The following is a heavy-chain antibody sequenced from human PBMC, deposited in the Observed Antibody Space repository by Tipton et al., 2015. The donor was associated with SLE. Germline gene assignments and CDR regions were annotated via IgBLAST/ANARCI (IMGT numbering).Heavy chain of an antibody. V-gene: IGHV3-30-3*01. CDR2: ISYDGSNK. Sequence: SLRLSCAASGFTFSSYAMHWVRQAPGKGLEWVAVISYDGSNKYYADSVKGRFTISRDNSKNTLYLQMNSLRAEDTAVYYCARGVLEWLRFARGFDYWGQGTLVSVSS. CDR3: ARGVLEWLRFARGFDY. J-gene: IGHJ4*02. D-gene: IGHD5-12*01. CDR1: GFTFSSYA.